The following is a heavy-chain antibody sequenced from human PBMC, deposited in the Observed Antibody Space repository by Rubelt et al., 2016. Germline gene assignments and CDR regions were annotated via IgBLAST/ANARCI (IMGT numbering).Heavy chain of an antibody. V-gene: IGHV4-39*01. CDR2: VYYGGST. CDR3: ATGRGWSGLTGY. Sequence: QLQLQESGPRLVQPSETLSLTCTVSGGSITSSGYYWGWVRQPPGKALEWIGSVYYGGSTSYNPSLMVRVTIFVDTSKNQFSLTLNSVTVADTAVYHCATGRGWSGLTGYWGQGTLVTVAS. CDR1: GGSITSSGYY. J-gene: IGHJ4*02. D-gene: IGHD3-3*01.